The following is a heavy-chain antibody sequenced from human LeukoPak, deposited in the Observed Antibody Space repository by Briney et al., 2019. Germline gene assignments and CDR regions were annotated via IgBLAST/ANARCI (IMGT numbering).Heavy chain of an antibody. CDR1: GFTVSSNY. J-gene: IGHJ4*02. CDR3: AREDSGYYDSSGYLY. V-gene: IGHV3-66*01. D-gene: IGHD3-22*01. CDR2: IYSGGST. Sequence: PGGSLRLSCAASGFTVSSNYMSWVRQAPGKGLEWVSVIYSGGSTYYADSVKGRFTISRDNSKNTLYLQMNSLRAEDTTVYYCAREDSGYYDSSGYLYWGQGTLVTVSS.